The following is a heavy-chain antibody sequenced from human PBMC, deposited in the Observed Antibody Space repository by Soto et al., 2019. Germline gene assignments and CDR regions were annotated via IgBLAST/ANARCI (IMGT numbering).Heavy chain of an antibody. Sequence: SETLSLTCTVSGGSISSYYWSWIRQPPGKGLEWIGYIYYSGSTNYNPSLKSRVTISVDTSKNQFSLKLSSVTAADTAVYYCARAEIYCSGGSCSSYVFDYWGQGTLVTVSS. CDR3: ARAEIYCSGGSCSSYVFDY. J-gene: IGHJ4*02. V-gene: IGHV4-59*01. CDR1: GGSISSYY. CDR2: IYYSGST. D-gene: IGHD2-15*01.